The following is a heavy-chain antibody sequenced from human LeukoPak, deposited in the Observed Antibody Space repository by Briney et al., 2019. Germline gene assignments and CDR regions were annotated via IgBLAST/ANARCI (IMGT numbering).Heavy chain of an antibody. CDR2: IYYSGST. Sequence: SETLSLTCTVSGGSISSYYWSWIRQPAGKGLEWIGYIYYSGSTNYNPSLKSRVTISVDTSKNQFSLKLSSVTAADTAVYYCARVRGYYDSSGYYYGRWAFDIWGQGTMVTVSS. V-gene: IGHV4-59*01. D-gene: IGHD3-22*01. J-gene: IGHJ3*02. CDR1: GGSISSYY. CDR3: ARVRGYYDSSGYYYGRWAFDI.